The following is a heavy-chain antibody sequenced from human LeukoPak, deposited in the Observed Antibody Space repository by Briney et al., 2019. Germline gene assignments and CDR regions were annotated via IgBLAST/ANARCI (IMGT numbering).Heavy chain of an antibody. CDR2: ISGSGGST. V-gene: IGHV3-23*01. D-gene: IGHD3-22*01. CDR3: AKEGPTYYYDSSGHFDY. J-gene: IGHJ4*02. Sequence: GGSLRLSCAASGFTSDDYGMSWVRQAPGKGLEWVSAISGSGGSTYYADSVKGRFTISRDNSKNTQYLQMNSLRAEDTAVYYCAKEGPTYYYDSSGHFDYWGQGTLVTVSS. CDR1: GFTSDDYG.